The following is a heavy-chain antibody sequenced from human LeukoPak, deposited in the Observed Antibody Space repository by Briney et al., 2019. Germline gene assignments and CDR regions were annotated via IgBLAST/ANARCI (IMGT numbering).Heavy chain of an antibody. J-gene: IGHJ5*02. CDR2: MNPNSGNT. CDR1: GYTFTSYD. Sequence: ASVKVSCKASGYTFTSYDINWVRQATGQGLEWMGWMNPNSGNTGYAQKFQGRVTITRNTSISTAYMELSRLRSEDTAVYYCARDGLWFGELATWFDPWGQGTLVTVSS. CDR3: ARDGLWFGELATWFDP. V-gene: IGHV1-8*03. D-gene: IGHD3-10*01.